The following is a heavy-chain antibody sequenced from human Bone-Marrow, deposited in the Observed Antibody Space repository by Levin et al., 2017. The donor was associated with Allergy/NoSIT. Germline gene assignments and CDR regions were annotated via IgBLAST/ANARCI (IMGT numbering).Heavy chain of an antibody. D-gene: IGHD3-10*01. CDR3: ARDGDSGSGIAFDY. Sequence: TGESLKISCAASGFTFKSHGMFWVRQAPGKGLEWVAVIWFDGSNKYYAEPVKGRFTISRDNSKNTLYLQINSLRIEDTGVYYCARDGDSGSGIAFDYWGQGTLVTVSS. V-gene: IGHV3-33*01. CDR2: IWFDGSNK. J-gene: IGHJ4*02. CDR1: GFTFKSHG.